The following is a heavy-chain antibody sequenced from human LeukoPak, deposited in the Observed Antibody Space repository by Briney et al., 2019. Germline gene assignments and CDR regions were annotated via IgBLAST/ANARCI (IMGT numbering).Heavy chain of an antibody. V-gene: IGHV4-59*08. CDR3: ARSLFNWNYGWFDH. D-gene: IGHD1-7*01. Sequence: SETLSLTCTVSGGSISGYYWSWIRQPPGKGLEWIGYISDGGIIKSNPSLKSLVTISAYTSKNQFSLKLTSVTAADTAVYYCARSLFNWNYGWFDHWGQGSLVTVSS. CDR1: GGSISGYY. CDR2: ISDGGII. J-gene: IGHJ5*02.